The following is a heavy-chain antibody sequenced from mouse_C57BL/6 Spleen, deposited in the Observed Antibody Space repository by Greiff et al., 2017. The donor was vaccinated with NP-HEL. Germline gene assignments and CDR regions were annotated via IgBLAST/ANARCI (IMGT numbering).Heavy chain of an antibody. CDR3: TRRTSSYYFDY. V-gene: IGHV1-15*01. D-gene: IGHD3-1*01. CDR1: GYTFTDYE. Sequence: VQVVESGAELVRPGASVTLSCKASGYTFTDYEMHWVKQTPVHGLEWIGAIDPETGGTAYNQKFKGKAILTADKSSSTAYMELRSLTSEDSAVYYCTRRTSSYYFDYWGQGTTLTVSS. CDR2: IDPETGGT. J-gene: IGHJ2*01.